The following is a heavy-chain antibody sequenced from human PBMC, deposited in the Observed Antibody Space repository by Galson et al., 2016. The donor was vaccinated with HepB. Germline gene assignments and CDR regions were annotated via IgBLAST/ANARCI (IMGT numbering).Heavy chain of an antibody. CDR2: ISAYNGNT. Sequence: SVKVSCKASGYTFTSYGISWVRQAPGQGLEWMGWISAYNGNTNYAQKLQGRVTLTTDTSTSTANMELRSVRSDDTAVYYCARDSLRNWNVDDLTHVWGQGTTVTVSS. D-gene: IGHD1-1*01. CDR1: GYTFTSYG. V-gene: IGHV1-18*01. CDR3: ARDSLRNWNVDDLTHV. J-gene: IGHJ6*02.